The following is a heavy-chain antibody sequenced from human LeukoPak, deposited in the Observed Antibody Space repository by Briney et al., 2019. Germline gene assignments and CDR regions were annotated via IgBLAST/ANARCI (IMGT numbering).Heavy chain of an antibody. CDR1: GGSFSGYY. D-gene: IGHD1-7*01. J-gene: IGHJ5*02. CDR3: ARGVSGRLAHLYNWNYVGWPNWFDP. Sequence: PSETLSLTCAVYGGSFSGYYWSWIRQPPGKGLEWIGEINHSGSTNYNPSLKSRVTISVDTSKNQFSLKLSSVTAADTAVYYCARGVSGRLAHLYNWNYVGWPNWFDPWGQGTLVTVSS. CDR2: INHSGST. V-gene: IGHV4-34*01.